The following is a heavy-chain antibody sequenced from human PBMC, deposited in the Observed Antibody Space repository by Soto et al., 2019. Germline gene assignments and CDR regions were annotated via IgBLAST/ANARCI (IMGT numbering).Heavy chain of an antibody. CDR1: GYMFNSYG. CDR2: ISGYNGKT. J-gene: IGHJ4*02. D-gene: IGHD6-19*01. V-gene: IGHV1-18*01. CDR3: ARDETYSAGWYFEH. Sequence: QVQLVQSGGELREPGASVKVSCKTSGYMFNSYGMSWLRQAPGQGLEWMGRISGYNGKTDLAQKFQDRVTVKIETSTTTVYLEVKSLRSDDTAVYYCARDETYSAGWYFEHWGQGTLVTVPS.